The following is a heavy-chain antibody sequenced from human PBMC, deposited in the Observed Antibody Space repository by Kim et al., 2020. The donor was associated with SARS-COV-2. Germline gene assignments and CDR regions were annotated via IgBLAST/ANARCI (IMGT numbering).Heavy chain of an antibody. CDR3: ARDENRYCSGGSCYRH. Sequence: SETLSLTCTVSGGSISSGGYYWSWIRQHPGKGLEWIGYIYYSGSTYYNPSLKSRVTISVDTSKNQFSLKLSSVTAADTAVYYCARDENRYCSGGSCYRHWGQGTLVTVSS. D-gene: IGHD2-15*01. V-gene: IGHV4-31*03. J-gene: IGHJ1*01. CDR1: GGSISSGGYY. CDR2: IYYSGST.